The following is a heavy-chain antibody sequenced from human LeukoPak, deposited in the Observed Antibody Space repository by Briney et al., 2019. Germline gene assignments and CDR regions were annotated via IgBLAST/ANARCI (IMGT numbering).Heavy chain of an antibody. Sequence: GASVKVSCKASGYTFTGYYMHWVRQAPGQGLEWMGIINPSGGSTSYAQKFQGRVTISVDTSKNQFSLKLSSVTAADTAVYYCARVAYDILTGYYPYYYYYMDVWGKGTTVTISS. D-gene: IGHD3-9*01. CDR2: INPSGGST. J-gene: IGHJ6*03. CDR1: GYTFTGYY. CDR3: ARVAYDILTGYYPYYYYYMDV. V-gene: IGHV1-46*01.